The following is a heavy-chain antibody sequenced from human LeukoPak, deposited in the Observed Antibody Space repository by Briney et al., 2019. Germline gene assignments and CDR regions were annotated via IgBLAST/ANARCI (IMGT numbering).Heavy chain of an antibody. J-gene: IGHJ4*02. V-gene: IGHV1-69*13. Sequence: SVKVSCKASGGTFSSYAISWVRQAPGQGLEWMGGIIPIFGTANYAQKFQGRVTITADESTSTAYMELSSLSPEDTSVYYCSRGGGITMTLDYWGQGTLVTVSS. CDR3: SRGGGITMTLDY. CDR1: GGTFSSYA. D-gene: IGHD3-22*01. CDR2: IIPIFGTA.